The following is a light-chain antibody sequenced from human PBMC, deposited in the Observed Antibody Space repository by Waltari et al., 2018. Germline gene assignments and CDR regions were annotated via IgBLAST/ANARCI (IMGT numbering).Light chain of an antibody. CDR3: QAWDTKV. Sequence: SYELTQPPSVSVSPGQTASITCSGDKLGDRYVSWYQQKPGQSPVLVIYQHSKRPSRIPERFSGSNAGNTATLTISGTQAMDGADYYCQAWDTKVFGGGTKLTVL. V-gene: IGLV3-1*01. CDR1: KLGDRY. J-gene: IGLJ2*01. CDR2: QHS.